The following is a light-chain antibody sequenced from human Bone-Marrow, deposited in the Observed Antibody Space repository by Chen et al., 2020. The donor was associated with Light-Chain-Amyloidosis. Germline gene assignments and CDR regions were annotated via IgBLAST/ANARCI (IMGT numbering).Light chain of an antibody. CDR2: DDS. Sequence: SYVLTQPSSVSVAPGQTATIACGGNNIGSTSVHWYQQTPGQAPLLVFYDDSDRPSGIPERLSGSNSGNTAPLTISRVEAGDEADYYCQVWDRSSDRPVFGGGTNLTVL. V-gene: IGLV3-21*02. CDR3: QVWDRSSDRPV. CDR1: NIGSTS. J-gene: IGLJ3*02.